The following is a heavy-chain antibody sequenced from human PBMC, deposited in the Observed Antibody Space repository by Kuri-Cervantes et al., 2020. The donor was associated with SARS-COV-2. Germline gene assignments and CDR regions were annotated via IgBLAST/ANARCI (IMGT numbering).Heavy chain of an antibody. J-gene: IGHJ4*02. V-gene: IGHV3-21*01. CDR2: ISSSSSYI. CDR3: AKTKGVDTAMDCIDY. D-gene: IGHD5-18*01. Sequence: GGSLRLSCAASGFTFSSYSMNWVRQAPGKGLEWVSSISSSSSYIYYADSVKGRFTISRDNAKNSLYLQMNSLRAEDTAVYYCAKTKGVDTAMDCIDYWGQGTLVTSPQ. CDR1: GFTFSSYS.